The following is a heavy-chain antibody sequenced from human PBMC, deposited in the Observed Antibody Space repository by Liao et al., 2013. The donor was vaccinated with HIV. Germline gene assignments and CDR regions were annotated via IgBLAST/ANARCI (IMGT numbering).Heavy chain of an antibody. V-gene: IGHV4-61*02. Sequence: QVQLQESGPRLVKPSQTLSLTCTVSGVSITSGSYYWSWTRQPAGKGPEWIGQIYTSGSTNYNPSLKSRVTISVDTSKNQFSLKLTSVTAADTAVYYCARAGPYWSNSSSSVWYYYMDVWGKGTTVIVSS. CDR2: IYTSGST. CDR3: ARAGPYWSNSSSSVWYYYMDV. D-gene: IGHD6-6*01. CDR1: GVSITSGSYY. J-gene: IGHJ6*03.